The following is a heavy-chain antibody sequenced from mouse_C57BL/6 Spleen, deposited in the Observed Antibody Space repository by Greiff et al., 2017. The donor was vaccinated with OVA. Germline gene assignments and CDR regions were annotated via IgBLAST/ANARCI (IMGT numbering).Heavy chain of an antibody. CDR3: AREGGVVAFDY. V-gene: IGHV3-6*01. D-gene: IGHD1-1*01. J-gene: IGHJ2*01. Sequence: GYISYDGSNNYNPSLKNRISITRDTSKNQFFLKLNSVTTEDTATYYCAREGGVVAFDYWGQGTTLTVSS. CDR2: ISYDGSN.